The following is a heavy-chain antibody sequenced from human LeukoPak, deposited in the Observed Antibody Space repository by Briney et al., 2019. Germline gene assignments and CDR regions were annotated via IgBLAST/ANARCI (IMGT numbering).Heavy chain of an antibody. Sequence: GGSLRLSCAVSGFTFSTYVMRWVRQAPGKGLELVSSVGASGGSTYYADSVKGRFTISRDNSKNTLYLQMDSLRVDDTAVYFCSRGPDRGPSDYWGQGTLVTVSS. CDR2: VGASGGST. CDR1: GFTFSTYV. D-gene: IGHD2-2*01. CDR3: SRGPDRGPSDY. V-gene: IGHV3-23*01. J-gene: IGHJ4*02.